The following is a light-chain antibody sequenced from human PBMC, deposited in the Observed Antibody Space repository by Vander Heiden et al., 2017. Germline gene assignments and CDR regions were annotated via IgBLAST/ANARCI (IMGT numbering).Light chain of an antibody. Sequence: EIVLTQSPATLSLSPGERATLSCRASQSVSSYLDWYQQKPDQAPRLLIYDASNRATGIPARFSVSASGTDFTLTISILDPADFAVYYCQERSNWALTFGGGTKVEIK. CDR3: QERSNWALT. V-gene: IGKV3-11*01. J-gene: IGKJ4*01. CDR2: DAS. CDR1: QSVSSY.